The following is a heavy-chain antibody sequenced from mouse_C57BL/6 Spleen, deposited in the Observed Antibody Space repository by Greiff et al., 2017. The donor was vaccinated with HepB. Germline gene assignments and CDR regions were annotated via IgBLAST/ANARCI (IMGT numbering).Heavy chain of an antibody. J-gene: IGHJ2*01. D-gene: IGHD1-1*01. V-gene: IGHV1-69*01. CDR2: IDPSDSYT. CDR1: GYTFTSYW. CDR3: ARSLLRCFDY. Sequence: QVQLQQPGAELVMPGASVKLSCKASGYTFTSYWMHWVKQRPGQGLEWIGEIDPSDSYTNYNQKFKGKSTLTVDKSSSTAYMQLSSLTSEDSAVYYCARSLLRCFDYWGQGTTLTVSS.